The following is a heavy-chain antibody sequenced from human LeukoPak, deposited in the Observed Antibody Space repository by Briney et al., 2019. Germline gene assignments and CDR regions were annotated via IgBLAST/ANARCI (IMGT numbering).Heavy chain of an antibody. CDR1: GFTLSSYV. D-gene: IGHD6-13*01. V-gene: IGHV3-23*01. Sequence: PGGSLRLSCAASGFTLSSYVMSWVRQAPGKGLEWVSAISGGGGSTYYADSVKGRFTISRDNSKNTLYLQMNSLRAEDTAVYYCAKDRRKQQLVGGFDYWGQGTLVTVSS. CDR2: ISGGGGST. J-gene: IGHJ4*02. CDR3: AKDRRKQQLVGGFDY.